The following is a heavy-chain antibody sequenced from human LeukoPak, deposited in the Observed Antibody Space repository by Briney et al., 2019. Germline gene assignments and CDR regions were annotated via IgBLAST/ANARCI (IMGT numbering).Heavy chain of an antibody. CDR3: ARDSTRGPNNWFDP. J-gene: IGHJ5*02. CDR2: IYYSGST. V-gene: IGHV4-38-2*02. D-gene: IGHD1-1*01. Sequence: SETLSLTCAVSGYSISSGYYWGWIRHPPGKGLEWIGSIYYSGSTYYNPSLKSRVTISVDTSKNQFSLKLSSVTAADTAVYYCARDSTRGPNNWFDPWGQGTLVTVSS. CDR1: GYSISSGYY.